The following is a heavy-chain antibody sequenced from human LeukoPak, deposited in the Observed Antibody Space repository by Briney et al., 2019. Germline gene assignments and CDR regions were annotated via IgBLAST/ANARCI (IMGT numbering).Heavy chain of an antibody. CDR1: GYTFSFYW. V-gene: IGHV5-51*01. J-gene: IGHJ5*02. Sequence: GESLKISCQGSGYTFSFYWIVWVRQMPGKGLGWMGIIYPGDSDTRYSPSFQGQVTISADKSISTAYLQWSSLKASDTAMYYCAREIGGSYYKVFWFDPWGQGTLVTVSS. CDR2: IYPGDSDT. D-gene: IGHD1-26*01. CDR3: AREIGGSYYKVFWFDP.